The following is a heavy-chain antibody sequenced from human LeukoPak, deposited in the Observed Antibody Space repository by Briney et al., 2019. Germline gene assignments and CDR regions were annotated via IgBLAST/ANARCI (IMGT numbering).Heavy chain of an antibody. CDR2: ISAYNGNT. J-gene: IGHJ4*02. D-gene: IGHD3-10*01. CDR3: ARVGSITMVRGVIPPDY. CDR1: GYTFTSYG. V-gene: IGHV1-18*01. Sequence: ASVKVSCTASGYTFTSYGISWVRQAPGQGLEWMGWISAYNGNTNYAQKLQGRVTMTTDTSTSTAYMELRSLRSDDTAVYYCARVGSITMVRGVIPPDYWGQGTLVTVSS.